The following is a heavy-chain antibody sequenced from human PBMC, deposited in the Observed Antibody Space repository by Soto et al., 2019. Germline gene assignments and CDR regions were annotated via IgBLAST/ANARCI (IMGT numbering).Heavy chain of an antibody. D-gene: IGHD6-13*01. CDR2: IIPIFGTA. V-gene: IGHV1-69*13. J-gene: IGHJ6*02. CDR1: GGTFSSYA. Sequence: SVKVPCKASGGTFSSYAISWVRQAPGQGLEWMGGIIPIFGTANYAQKFQGRVTITADESTSTAYMELSSLRSEDTAVYYCARAVAAAGTRSYYYYYYGMDVWGQGTTVTVSS. CDR3: ARAVAAAGTRSYYYYYYGMDV.